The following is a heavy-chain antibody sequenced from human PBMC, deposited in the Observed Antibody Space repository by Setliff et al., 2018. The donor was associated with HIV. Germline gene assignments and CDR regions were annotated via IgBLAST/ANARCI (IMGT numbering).Heavy chain of an antibody. D-gene: IGHD3-22*01. V-gene: IGHV3-21*01. CDR1: GFAFSSYY. Sequence: GESLKISCAASGFAFSSYYMNWVRQAPGKGLEWVSSISSSSNYIFYADSVKGRFTVSRDNAKTSLFLQMDSLRAEDTAVYYCARESQGMIVVVGKSALDYWGQGTLVTVSS. CDR2: ISSSSNYI. CDR3: ARESQGMIVVVGKSALDY. J-gene: IGHJ4*02.